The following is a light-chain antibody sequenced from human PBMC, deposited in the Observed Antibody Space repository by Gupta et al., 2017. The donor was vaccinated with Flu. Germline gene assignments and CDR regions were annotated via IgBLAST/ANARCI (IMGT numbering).Light chain of an antibody. V-gene: IGKV1-5*03. J-gene: IGKJ1*01. Sequence: SPSTLSASVGERVTITCRASHSIANWLAWYQQKPGKAPKLLIYQASSLESGVASRFSGSRSGTEFTLTISSLQPDDFATYYCLQSDSYRGFGQGTKVEVK. CDR1: HSIANW. CDR3: LQSDSYRG. CDR2: QAS.